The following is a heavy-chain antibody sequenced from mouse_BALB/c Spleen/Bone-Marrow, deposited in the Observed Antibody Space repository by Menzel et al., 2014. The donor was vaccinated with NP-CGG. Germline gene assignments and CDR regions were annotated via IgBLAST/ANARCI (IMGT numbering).Heavy chain of an antibody. V-gene: IGHV1-31*01. J-gene: IGHJ3*01. D-gene: IGHD1-1*01. CDR2: INPYNGGS. Sequence: EVQRVQSGPELVKPGASMKISCKASGYSFAGYTMNWVKQSHGKNLEWIGLINPYNGGSSYNQKFKGKATLTVDKSSSTAYMELLSLTSEDSAVYYCAREGCGSSYGFAYWGQGTLVTVSA. CDR1: GYSFAGYT. CDR3: AREGCGSSYGFAY.